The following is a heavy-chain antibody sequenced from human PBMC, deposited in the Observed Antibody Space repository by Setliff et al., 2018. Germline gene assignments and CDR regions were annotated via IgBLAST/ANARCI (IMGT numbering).Heavy chain of an antibody. CDR3: AREVGTSTSSDAFDV. Sequence: KPSETLSLTCTVSGDSTSSGDYFWSWIRQPPGKGLEWIAYIYHSGSAYYNPSLKSRVTMSVDTSKNQFSLHLTSATAADTAVYYCAREVGTSTSSDAFDVWGQGMMVTVSS. V-gene: IGHV4-30-4*08. CDR1: GDSTSSGDYF. J-gene: IGHJ3*01. CDR2: IYHSGSA. D-gene: IGHD1-26*01.